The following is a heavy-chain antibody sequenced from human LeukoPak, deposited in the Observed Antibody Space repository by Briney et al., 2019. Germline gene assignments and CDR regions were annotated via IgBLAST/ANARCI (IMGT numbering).Heavy chain of an antibody. CDR1: GFTFSSYW. CDR3: ARGSGWFYFDY. D-gene: IGHD6-19*01. V-gene: IGHV3-74*01. CDR2: INSDGSST. Sequence: GGSLRLSCAASGFTFSSYWMHWVRQAPGKGLVWVSRINSDGSSTSYADSVKGRFTISRDIAKNTLYLQMNSLRAEDTAVYYCARGSGWFYFDYWGQGTLVTVSS. J-gene: IGHJ4*02.